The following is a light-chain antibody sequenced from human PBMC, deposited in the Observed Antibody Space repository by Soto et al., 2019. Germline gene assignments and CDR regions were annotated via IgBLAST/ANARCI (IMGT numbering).Light chain of an antibody. CDR2: GVT. V-gene: IGLV2-14*01. CDR3: SSYTTRSTLE. Sequence: QSVLTQPASVSGSPGQSITISCTGTSSDIGAYNYVSWYQQHPGKTPKLMIYGVTNRPSGVSNRFSGSKSGSTASLTISGLQAEDEADYYCSSYTTRSTLEFGGGTKLTVL. J-gene: IGLJ2*01. CDR1: SSDIGAYNY.